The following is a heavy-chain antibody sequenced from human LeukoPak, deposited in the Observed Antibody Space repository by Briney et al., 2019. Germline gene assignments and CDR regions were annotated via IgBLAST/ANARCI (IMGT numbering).Heavy chain of an antibody. D-gene: IGHD2-2*01. CDR2: INPNSGGT. Sequence: ASVKVSCKASGYTFTGYHMHWVRQAPGQGLEWMGWINPNSGGTNYAQKFQGRVTMTRDTSISTAYMELSRLRSDDTAVYYCARDLCSSTSCYGVDVWGQGTTVTVSS. CDR3: ARDLCSSTSCYGVDV. J-gene: IGHJ6*02. CDR1: GYTFTGYH. V-gene: IGHV1-2*02.